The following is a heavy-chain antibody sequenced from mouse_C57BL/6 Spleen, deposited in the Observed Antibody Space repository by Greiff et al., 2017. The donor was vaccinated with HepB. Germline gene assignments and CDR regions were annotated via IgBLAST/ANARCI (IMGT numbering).Heavy chain of an antibody. CDR3: ARSTAQAGGLRFAY. D-gene: IGHD3-2*02. CDR2: IYPGDGDT. J-gene: IGHJ3*01. V-gene: IGHV1-82*01. Sequence: VKLMESGPELVKPGASVKISCKASGYAFSSSWMNWVKQRPGKGLEWIGRIYPGDGDTNYNGKFKGKATLTADKSSSTAYMQLSSLTSEDSAVYFCARSTAQAGGLRFAYWGQGTLVTVSA. CDR1: GYAFSSSW.